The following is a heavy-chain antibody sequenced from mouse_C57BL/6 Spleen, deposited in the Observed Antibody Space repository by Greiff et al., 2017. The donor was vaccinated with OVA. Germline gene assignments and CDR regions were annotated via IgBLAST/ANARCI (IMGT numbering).Heavy chain of an antibody. V-gene: IGHV5-9-1*02. CDR3: TRDRPSYYARDY. Sequence: EVQGVESGEGLVKPGGSLKLSCAASGFTFSSYAMSWVRQTPEKRLEWVAYISSGGDYIYYADTVKGRFTISRDNARNTLSLQMSSLKSEDTAMYYCTRDRPSYYARDYWGQGTSVTGSS. J-gene: IGHJ4*01. CDR2: ISSGGDYI. CDR1: GFTFSSYA.